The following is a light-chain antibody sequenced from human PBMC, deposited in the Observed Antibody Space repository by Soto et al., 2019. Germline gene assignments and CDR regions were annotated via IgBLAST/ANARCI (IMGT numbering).Light chain of an antibody. CDR3: SSYTTSSTDV. V-gene: IGLV2-14*01. CDR1: SSDVGTYDD. Sequence: QSALTQPASVSASPGQSITISCTGTSSDVGTYDDVSWYRQHPGKAPKLLIYEVTNRPSGVSNRFSGSKSGNTASLTISGLQAEDEADYYCSSYTTSSTDVFGSGTKLTVL. J-gene: IGLJ1*01. CDR2: EVT.